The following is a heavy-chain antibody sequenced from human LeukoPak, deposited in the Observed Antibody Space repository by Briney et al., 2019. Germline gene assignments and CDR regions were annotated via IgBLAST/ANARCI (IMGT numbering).Heavy chain of an antibody. Sequence: PSETLSLTCAVSGGSISSGGYSWSWLRQPPGKGLEWIGYIYHSGSTYYNPSLKSRVTISVDRSENQFSLKLSSVTAADTAVYYCARRNDYYDSSGLLGAFDIWGQGTMVTVSS. CDR2: IYHSGST. CDR1: GGSISSGGYS. D-gene: IGHD3-22*01. V-gene: IGHV4-30-2*01. CDR3: ARRNDYYDSSGLLGAFDI. J-gene: IGHJ3*02.